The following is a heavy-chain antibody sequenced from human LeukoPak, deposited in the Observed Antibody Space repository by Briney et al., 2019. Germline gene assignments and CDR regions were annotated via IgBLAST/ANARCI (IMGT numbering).Heavy chain of an antibody. CDR3: ARDNRNELGSPLDY. J-gene: IGHJ4*02. CDR2: IYSGGST. Sequence: GGSLRLSCAASGFTFSHYYMSWIRQAPGKGLEWVSVIYSGGSTYYADSVKGRFTISRDNSKNTLYLQMNSLRAEDTAVYYCARDNRNELGSPLDYWGQGTLVTVSS. V-gene: IGHV3-53*01. CDR1: GFTFSHYY. D-gene: IGHD1-14*01.